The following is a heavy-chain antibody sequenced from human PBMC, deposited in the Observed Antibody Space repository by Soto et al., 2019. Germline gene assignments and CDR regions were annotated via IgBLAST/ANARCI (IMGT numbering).Heavy chain of an antibody. J-gene: IGHJ2*01. V-gene: IGHV3-30*18. CDR3: AKETYSSSWRGNWYFDL. CDR2: ISYDGSNK. Sequence: QVQLVESGGGVVQPGRSLRLSCAASGFTFSSYGMHWVRQAPGKGLEWVAVISYDGSNKYYVDSVKGRFTISRDNSKNTLYLQMNSLRAEDTAVYYCAKETYSSSWRGNWYFDLWGRGTLVTVSS. D-gene: IGHD6-13*01. CDR1: GFTFSSYG.